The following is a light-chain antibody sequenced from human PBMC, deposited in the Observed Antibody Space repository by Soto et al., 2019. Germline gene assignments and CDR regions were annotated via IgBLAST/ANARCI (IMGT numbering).Light chain of an antibody. CDR2: DAS. J-gene: IGKJ4*01. V-gene: IGKV1-5*01. Sequence: DIQMTQSPSTLSASVGDRVTITCRASQSISSWLAWYQQKPGKAPKLLIYDASSLESGVPSRFSGSGSGTEFTLTISSLQPDYFATYYCQQYNSSPIFGGGTKVEIK. CDR3: QQYNSSPI. CDR1: QSISSW.